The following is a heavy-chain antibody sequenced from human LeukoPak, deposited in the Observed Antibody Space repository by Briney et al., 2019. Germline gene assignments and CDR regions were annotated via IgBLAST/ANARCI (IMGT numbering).Heavy chain of an antibody. J-gene: IGHJ6*02. CDR1: GGSISSYY. CDR3: ASGSSSFYYYYGMDV. V-gene: IGHV4-59*01. Sequence: SETLSLTCTVSGGSISSYYWSWIRQPPGKGLEWIGYIYCSGSTNYNPSLKSRVTISVDTSKNQFSLKLSSVTAADTAVYYCASGSSSFYYYYGMDVWGQGTTVTVSS. CDR2: IYCSGST. D-gene: IGHD6-6*01.